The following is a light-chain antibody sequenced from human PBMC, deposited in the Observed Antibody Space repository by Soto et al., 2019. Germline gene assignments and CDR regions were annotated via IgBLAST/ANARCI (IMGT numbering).Light chain of an antibody. CDR2: GAS. CDR1: QSVSSN. J-gene: IGKJ1*01. CDR3: QQYGSSLWT. V-gene: IGKV3-20*01. Sequence: EIVMTQSPATLSVSPGERAPLSCRASQSVSSNLAWYQQNPGQAPRLLIYGASSRATGIPDRFSGSGSGTDFTLTISRLEPEDFAVYYCQQYGSSLWTFGQGTKVDIK.